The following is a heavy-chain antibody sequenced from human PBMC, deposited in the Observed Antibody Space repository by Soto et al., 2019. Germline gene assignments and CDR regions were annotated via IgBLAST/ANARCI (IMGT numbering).Heavy chain of an antibody. J-gene: IGHJ6*02. D-gene: IGHD6-13*01. CDR2: ISSSSSYI. CDR1: GFTFSSYS. CDR3: ARDRAGTIDYYYYGMDV. V-gene: IGHV3-21*01. Sequence: GSLRLSCAASGFTFSSYSMNWVRQAPGKGLEWASSISSSSSYIYYADSVKGRFTISRDNAKNSLYLQMNSLRAEDTAVYYCARDRAGTIDYYYYGMDVWGQGTTVTVSS.